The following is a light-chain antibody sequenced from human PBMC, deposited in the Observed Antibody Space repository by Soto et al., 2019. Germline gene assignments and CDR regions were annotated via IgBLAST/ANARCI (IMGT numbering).Light chain of an antibody. CDR3: QKFNKWPWT. Sequence: DIQQTQSPSSLSASVGDRVTITCRASQSISSYLNWYQQKPGKAPKLLIYAASSLQSGVPPRFSGSGSGTEFTLTISSLQSEDFAVYYCQKFNKWPWTFGQGTKVDIK. J-gene: IGKJ1*01. CDR2: AAS. V-gene: IGKV1-39*02. CDR1: QSISSY.